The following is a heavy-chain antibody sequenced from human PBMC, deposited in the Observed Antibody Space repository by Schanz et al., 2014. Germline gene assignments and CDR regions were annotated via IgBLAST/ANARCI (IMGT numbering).Heavy chain of an antibody. CDR2: INTGSGDT. V-gene: IGHV1-3*04. D-gene: IGHD3-9*01. CDR3: ARDAADFYDILTEEDY. J-gene: IGHJ4*02. CDR1: GYTFSSHV. Sequence: QVQVVQSGAELKKPGASVKVSCKASGYTFSSHVIHWLRQAPGQSLEWMGWINTGSGDTKYSKNFQGRVTMTTDTSTSTAYMELRSLRSDDTAVYYCARDAADFYDILTEEDYWGQGTLVTVSS.